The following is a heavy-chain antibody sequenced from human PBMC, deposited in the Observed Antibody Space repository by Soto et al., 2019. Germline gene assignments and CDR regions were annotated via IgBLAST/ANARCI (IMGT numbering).Heavy chain of an antibody. CDR2: ISAKNGDT. V-gene: IGHV1-18*01. CDR3: ARDPPETPADY. CDR1: GYTFTNYG. J-gene: IGHJ4*02. Sequence: ASVKVSCKASGYTFTNYGVSWVRQAPGQGLEWMGWISAKNGDTNFAQRFRGRISMTTDTSTNTVYMELRSLKPDDTAVYYCARDPPETPADYWGQGTLVTVS.